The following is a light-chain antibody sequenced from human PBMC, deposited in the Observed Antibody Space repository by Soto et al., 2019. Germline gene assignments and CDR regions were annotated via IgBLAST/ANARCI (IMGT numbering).Light chain of an antibody. CDR2: VAS. CDR1: QDIRSY. V-gene: IGKV1-9*01. CDR3: QQVDSYPYT. Sequence: DIQFTQSPSFLSSSVGDRVAVTCRASQDIRSYLVWYQQKPGKAPKLLIYVASTLQSGVPSRFSGSESGTEFTLTIAGLQPEDFATYYCQQVDSYPYTFGQGTRLEIK. J-gene: IGKJ5*01.